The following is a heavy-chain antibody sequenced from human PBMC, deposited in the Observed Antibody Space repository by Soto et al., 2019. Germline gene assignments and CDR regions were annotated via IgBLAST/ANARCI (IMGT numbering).Heavy chain of an antibody. CDR3: ARGCSGGSCSFDY. CDR2: IYYSGST. Sequence: QVQLQESGPGLVKPSETLSLTCTVSGGSISSYYWSWIRQPPGKGLEWIGYIYYSGSTNYNPSLKSRVTISVDTSKNQFSLKLSSVTAADSAVYCCARGCSGGSCSFDYWGQGTLVTVSS. J-gene: IGHJ4*02. CDR1: GGSISSYY. V-gene: IGHV4-59*01. D-gene: IGHD2-15*01.